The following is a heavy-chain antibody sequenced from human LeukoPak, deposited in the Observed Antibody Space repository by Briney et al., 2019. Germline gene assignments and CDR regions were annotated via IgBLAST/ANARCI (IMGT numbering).Heavy chain of an antibody. D-gene: IGHD1-26*01. V-gene: IGHV3-48*03. CDR3: ARALGMT. CDR2: ISSAGTTI. CDR1: GFTFSSYE. Sequence: GGSLRLSCAASGFTFSSYEMNWVRQAPGKGLEWVSHISSAGTTIYYADSVKGRFTISRDNAKNTLYLQMNSLRADGTAVYYCARALGMTWGQGTLVTVSS. J-gene: IGHJ5*02.